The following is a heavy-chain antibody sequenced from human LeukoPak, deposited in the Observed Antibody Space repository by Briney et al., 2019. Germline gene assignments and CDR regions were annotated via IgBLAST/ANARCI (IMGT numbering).Heavy chain of an antibody. J-gene: IGHJ3*02. Sequence: GGSLRLTCAPRGCTFDDYGMSWVRQAPGKGLEWVSGINWNGGSTGYADSVKGRFPISRDNAKNSLYLQMNSLRAEDTALYYCARDGYGYSDRVAFDIWGQGTMVTVSS. D-gene: IGHD5-18*01. CDR1: GCTFDDYG. CDR3: ARDGYGYSDRVAFDI. V-gene: IGHV3-20*04. CDR2: INWNGGST.